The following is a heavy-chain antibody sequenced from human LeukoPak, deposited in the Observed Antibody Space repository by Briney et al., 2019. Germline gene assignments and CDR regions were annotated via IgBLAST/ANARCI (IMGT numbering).Heavy chain of an antibody. V-gene: IGHV4-59*01. J-gene: IGHJ3*02. CDR2: IYYSGST. D-gene: IGHD3-22*01. Sequence: PSETLSLTCTVSGGSISSYYWSWIRQPPGKGLEWIGYIYYSGSTNYNPSFKSRVTISVDTSKNQFSLKLSSVTAADTAVYYCAREGYYYDSSGYSGVSDAFDIWGQGTMVTVSS. CDR3: AREGYYYDSSGYSGVSDAFDI. CDR1: GGSISSYY.